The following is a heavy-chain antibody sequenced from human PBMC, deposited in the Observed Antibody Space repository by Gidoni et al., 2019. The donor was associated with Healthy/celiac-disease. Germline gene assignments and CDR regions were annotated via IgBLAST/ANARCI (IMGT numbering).Heavy chain of an antibody. V-gene: IGHV2-5*02. D-gene: IGHD6-13*01. CDR3: AHGPSSSSWYYNWFDP. Sequence: QITLKESGPTLVKPTQTLTLTCTFSGFSLSTSGVGVGWIRQPPGKALAWLALIYWDDDKRYSPSLKSRLTITKDTSKNQVVLTMTNMDPVDTATYYCAHGPSSSSWYYNWFDPWGQGTLVTVSS. CDR2: IYWDDDK. J-gene: IGHJ5*02. CDR1: GFSLSTSGVG.